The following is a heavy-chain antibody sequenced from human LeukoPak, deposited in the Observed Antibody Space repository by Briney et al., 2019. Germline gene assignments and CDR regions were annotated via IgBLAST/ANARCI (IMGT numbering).Heavy chain of an antibody. CDR2: ISYDVINT. CDR3: AKDTKVYYGSGSYAPDF. Sequence: GRSLRLSCAASGFTFSSYGMHWVRQAPGKGLEWVAVISYDVINTFYADSVKGRFTISRDNSKNTLYLQMNSLRAEDTAVYYCAKDTKVYYGSGSYAPDFWGQGTLVTVSP. CDR1: GFTFSSYG. J-gene: IGHJ4*02. V-gene: IGHV3-30*18. D-gene: IGHD3-10*01.